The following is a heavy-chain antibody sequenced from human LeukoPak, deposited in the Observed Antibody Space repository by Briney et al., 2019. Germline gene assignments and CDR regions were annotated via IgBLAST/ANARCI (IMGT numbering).Heavy chain of an antibody. D-gene: IGHD2-2*01. Sequence: GGSLRLSCAASGLTFSSYGMHWVRQAPGKGLEWVAFIRYDGSNKYYADSVKGRFTISRDNSKNTLYLQMNSLRAEDTAVYYCAKDHCSSTSCYYNWGQGTLVTVSS. J-gene: IGHJ4*02. CDR2: IRYDGSNK. CDR3: AKDHCSSTSCYYN. CDR1: GLTFSSYG. V-gene: IGHV3-30*02.